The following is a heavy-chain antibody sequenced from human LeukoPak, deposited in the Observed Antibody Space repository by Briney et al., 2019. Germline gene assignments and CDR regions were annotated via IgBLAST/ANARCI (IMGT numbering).Heavy chain of an antibody. V-gene: IGHV3-33*01. CDR1: GFTFSSYG. Sequence: PGGSLRLSCAASGFTFSSYGMHRVRQAPGKGLEWVAVIWYDGSNKYYADSVKGRFTISRDSSKNTLYLQMNSLRAEDTAVYYCASPGGDYVGVDYYGMDVWGKGTTVTVSS. CDR3: ASPGGDYVGVDYYGMDV. D-gene: IGHD4-17*01. CDR2: IWYDGSNK. J-gene: IGHJ6*04.